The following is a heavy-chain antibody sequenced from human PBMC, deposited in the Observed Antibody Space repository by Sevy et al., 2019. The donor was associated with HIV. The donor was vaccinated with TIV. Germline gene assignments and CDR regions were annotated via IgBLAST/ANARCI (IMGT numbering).Heavy chain of an antibody. V-gene: IGHV1-69*04. CDR2: IIPILGIA. CDR3: ARDRGGVCYSCYYGMDV. J-gene: IGHJ6*02. Sequence: ASVKVSCKASGGTFSSYAISWVRQAPGQGLEWMGRIIPILGIANYAQKFQGRVTITADKSTSTAYMELSSLRSEDTAVYYCARDRGGVCYSCYYGMDVWGHGTTVTVSS. CDR1: GGTFSSYA. D-gene: IGHD2-8*02.